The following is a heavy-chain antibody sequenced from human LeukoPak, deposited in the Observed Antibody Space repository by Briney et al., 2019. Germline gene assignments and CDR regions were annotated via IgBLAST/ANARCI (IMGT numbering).Heavy chain of an antibody. CDR2: IYPGDSDT. CDR3: ARCGRGYSSAWYNWFDP. V-gene: IGHV5-51*01. Sequence: GEPLKISCKGSGYSFTTYWIGWVRQMPGKGLEWMGVIYPGDSDTRYSPSFQGQVTISADKSISTAYLQWSSLRASDTAIYYCARCGRGYSSAWYNWFDPWGQGTPVTVSS. CDR1: GYSFTTYW. J-gene: IGHJ5*02. D-gene: IGHD6-19*01.